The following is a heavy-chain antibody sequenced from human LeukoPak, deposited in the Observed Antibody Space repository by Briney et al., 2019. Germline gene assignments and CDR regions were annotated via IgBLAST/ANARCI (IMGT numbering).Heavy chain of an antibody. CDR3: ARADFIDAGPYLIGP. CDR1: GYTFGIYG. D-gene: IGHD3-3*01. V-gene: IGHV1-2*02. CDR2: INTKTGRT. Sequence: ASVKVSCKASGYTFGIYGISWVRQAPGQGLEWMGWINTKTGRTSSARKFQGRVTMTRDPSITTVYMDMAWLTSDDTAIYFCARADFIDAGPYLIGPWGQGTLVTVSS. J-gene: IGHJ5*02.